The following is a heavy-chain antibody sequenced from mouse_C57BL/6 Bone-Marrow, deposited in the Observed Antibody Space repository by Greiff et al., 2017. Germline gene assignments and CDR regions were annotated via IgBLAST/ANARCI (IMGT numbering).Heavy chain of an antibody. Sequence: VQLQQSGAELARPGASVKLSCKASGYTFTSYGISWVKQRTGQGLEWIGEIYPRSGNTYYNEKFKGKATLTADKSSSTAYIELRSLTSEDSAVYFCASPKIYYDYDGFAYWGQGTLVTVSA. CDR1: GYTFTSYG. CDR3: ASPKIYYDYDGFAY. J-gene: IGHJ3*01. V-gene: IGHV1-81*01. D-gene: IGHD2-4*01. CDR2: IYPRSGNT.